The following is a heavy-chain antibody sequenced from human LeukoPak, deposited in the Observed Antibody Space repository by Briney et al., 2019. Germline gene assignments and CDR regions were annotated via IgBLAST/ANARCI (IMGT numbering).Heavy chain of an antibody. CDR2: INHSGST. V-gene: IGHV4-39*07. J-gene: IGHJ4*02. CDR3: ARGGVGIAVAGWDFDY. CDR1: GGSISSSDYY. D-gene: IGHD6-19*01. Sequence: SETLSLTCTVSGGSISSSDYYWGWIRQPPGKGLEWIGEINHSGSTNYNPSLKSRVTISVDTSKNQFSLKLSSVTAADTAVYYCARGGVGIAVAGWDFDYWGQGTLVTVSS.